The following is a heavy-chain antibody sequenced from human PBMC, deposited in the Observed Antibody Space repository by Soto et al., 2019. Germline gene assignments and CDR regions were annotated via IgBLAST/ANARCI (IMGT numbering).Heavy chain of an antibody. CDR1: GGTFSSYA. CDR2: IIPIFGTA. D-gene: IGHD4-17*01. CDR3: ARDTVPDYDHDYYYYGMDV. Sequence: QVQLVQSGAEVKKPGSSVKVSCKASGGTFSSYAISWVRQAPGQGLEWMGGIIPIFGTANYAQKFQGRVTITADESTSTAYMALSSLRSEDTAVYYCARDTVPDYDHDYYYYGMDVWGQGTTVTVSS. V-gene: IGHV1-69*12. J-gene: IGHJ6*02.